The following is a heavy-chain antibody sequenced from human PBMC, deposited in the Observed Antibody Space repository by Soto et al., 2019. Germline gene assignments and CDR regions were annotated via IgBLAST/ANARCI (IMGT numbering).Heavy chain of an antibody. V-gene: IGHV1-46*01. CDR2: IRPSGGRT. D-gene: IGHD5-18*01. J-gene: IGHJ4*02. CDR3: ARETNESYYFDY. CDR1: GYTFTNYY. Sequence: ASVKVSCKASGYTFTNYYIHWVRQAPGQGLEWLGIIRPSGGRTEYEQRFQGRVTMTRDTSTSTVYMELTSLTSEETAVYYCARETNESYYFDYWGRGTLVTVSS.